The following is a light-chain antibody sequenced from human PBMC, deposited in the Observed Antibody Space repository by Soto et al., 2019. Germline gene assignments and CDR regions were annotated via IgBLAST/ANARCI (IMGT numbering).Light chain of an antibody. V-gene: IGKV3-11*01. Sequence: EIVMTQSPATLSLSPGERSTLSCRASQSVSSYLAWYQQKPGQAPRLLIYDASNRATGIPARFSGSGSGTDFTLTISSLEPEDFAVYYCQQRSNWPPWTFGQGTKLDIK. CDR2: DAS. CDR1: QSVSSY. CDR3: QQRSNWPPWT. J-gene: IGKJ1*01.